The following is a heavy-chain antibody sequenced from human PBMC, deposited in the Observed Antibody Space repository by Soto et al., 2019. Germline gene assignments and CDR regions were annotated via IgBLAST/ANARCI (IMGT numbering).Heavy chain of an antibody. D-gene: IGHD4-17*01. Sequence: EVQLLDSGGGLVQPGGSLRLSCAASGFTFSNYAMSWVRQAPGKGLERVSVISGSGGYTDYADSVKGRFTISRDNSRNTVYLQMNSLRAEDTAIYYFAKDQWANHDYGDPFDHWGQGTLVTVSS. J-gene: IGHJ4*02. V-gene: IGHV3-23*01. CDR2: ISGSGGYT. CDR3: AKDQWANHDYGDPFDH. CDR1: GFTFSNYA.